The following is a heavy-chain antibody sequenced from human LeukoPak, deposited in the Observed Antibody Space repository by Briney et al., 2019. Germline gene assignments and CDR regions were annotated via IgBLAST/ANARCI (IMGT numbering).Heavy chain of an antibody. V-gene: IGHV1-69*05. CDR2: IIPIFGTA. CDR3: ARTGKGAAPYYYYYMDV. CDR1: GGTFSSYA. Sequence: ASVRVSCKASGGTFSSYAISWVRQAPGQGLEWMGGIIPIFGTANYAQKFQGRVTITTDESTSAAYMELSSLRSEDTAVYYCARTGKGAAPYYYYYMDVWGKGTTATVSS. J-gene: IGHJ6*03.